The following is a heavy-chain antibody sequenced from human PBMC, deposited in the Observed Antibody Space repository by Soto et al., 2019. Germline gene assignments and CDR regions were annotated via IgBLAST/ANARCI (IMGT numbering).Heavy chain of an antibody. CDR2: ISGSGGST. CDR3: AKIGGSSVYYESSGAYAFYI. D-gene: IGHD3-22*01. CDR1: GFTFSSYA. J-gene: IGHJ3*02. V-gene: IGHV3-23*01. Sequence: EVQLLESGGGLVQPGGSLRLSCAASGFTFSSYAMSWVRQAPGKGLEWVSAISGSGGSTYYADSVKGRFTISRDNSKNTLYLQKNSLRAEDTAVYYCAKIGGSSVYYESSGAYAFYIWGQGTMGTVSS.